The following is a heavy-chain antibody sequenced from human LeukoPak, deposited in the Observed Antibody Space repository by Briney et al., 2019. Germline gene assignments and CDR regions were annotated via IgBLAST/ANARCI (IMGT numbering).Heavy chain of an antibody. J-gene: IGHJ4*02. CDR3: ASLGEAAGEFDY. Sequence: SETLSLPCAVYGGSFSGYYWRLIRQPPGKGLEWIGRIYYSGRTYYNPSLKSRVTISLDTSKNQFSLELSSVTAADTAVYYCASLGEAAGEFDYWGRGSLVTVSS. CDR2: IYYSGRT. D-gene: IGHD6-13*01. V-gene: IGHV4-34*01. CDR1: GGSFSGYY.